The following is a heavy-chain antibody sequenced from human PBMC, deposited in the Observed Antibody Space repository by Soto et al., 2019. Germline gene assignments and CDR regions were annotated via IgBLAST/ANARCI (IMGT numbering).Heavy chain of an antibody. J-gene: IGHJ5*02. CDR1: GGSMSTSNFY. D-gene: IGHD6-19*01. V-gene: IGHV4-39*01. CDR3: ARQEFSSVWCLFDP. CDR2: IYYSGST. Sequence: QLQLQESGPGLVKPSETLSLTCTVSGGSMSTSNFYWVWIRQPPGKGLEWIGSIYYSGSTYYNSSLKSRVTISVDTSKNQFSLKLNSVTAADTAVYYCARQEFSSVWCLFDPWGQGTLVTVSS.